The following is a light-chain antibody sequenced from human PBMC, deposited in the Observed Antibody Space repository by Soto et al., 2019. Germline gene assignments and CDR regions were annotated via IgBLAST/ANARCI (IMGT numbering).Light chain of an antibody. CDR1: SGDVGRYDS. Sequence: QSVLTQPASVSGSPGQSLTISCTGTSGDVGRYDSVSWYKHRPGKVPELIIFSDRFSGSKSGNPASLTISGLQAEDEADYCCSSYTTNRSPLFGGG. V-gene: IGLV2-14*01. CDR3: SSYTTNRSPL. J-gene: IGLJ2*01.